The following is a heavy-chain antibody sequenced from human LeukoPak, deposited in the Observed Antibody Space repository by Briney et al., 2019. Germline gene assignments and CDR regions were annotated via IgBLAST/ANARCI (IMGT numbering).Heavy chain of an antibody. CDR3: AKGGRGYYSDAFDI. V-gene: IGHV3-7*03. J-gene: IGHJ3*02. Sequence: GGSLRLSCAASGFPFSSYWMAWVRQAPGKGPEWVASIKQDGGETFYMDSVKGRFTISRDNAKNSLYLQMNSLRAEDTALYYCAKGGRGYYSDAFDIWGQGTMVTVSS. CDR2: IKQDGGET. D-gene: IGHD3-22*01. CDR1: GFPFSSYW.